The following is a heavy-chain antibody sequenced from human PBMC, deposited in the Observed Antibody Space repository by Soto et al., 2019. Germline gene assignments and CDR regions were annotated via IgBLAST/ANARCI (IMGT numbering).Heavy chain of an antibody. CDR2: MSSDGSKI. Sequence: QVQLVESGGGAVQPGESLRLSCVASGFDFTYYAMHWVRQAPGKGLESVAVMSSDGSKIHHTDSVKGRFTISRDNSKNTLYFQMKSLRKDDTAVYFCAKDEGVGGTLGLFDYWGQGTLVSVSS. V-gene: IGHV3-30*18. CDR3: AKDEGVGGTLGLFDY. D-gene: IGHD1-26*01. CDR1: GFDFTYYA. J-gene: IGHJ4*02.